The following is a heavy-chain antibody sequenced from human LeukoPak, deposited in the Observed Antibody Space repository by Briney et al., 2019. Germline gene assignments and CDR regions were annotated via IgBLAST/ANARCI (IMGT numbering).Heavy chain of an antibody. CDR3: ARDPYSSSWYRALDYYYYGMDV. CDR2: INPNSGGT. V-gene: IGHV1-2*02. D-gene: IGHD6-13*01. J-gene: IGHJ6*02. Sequence: ASVKVSCKASGYTFTGYYMHWVRQAPGQGLEWMGWINPNSGGTNYAQKFQGRVTMTRDTSISTAYMELSRLRSDDTAVYYCARDPYSSSWYRALDYYYYGMDVWGQGTTVTVSS. CDR1: GYTFTGYY.